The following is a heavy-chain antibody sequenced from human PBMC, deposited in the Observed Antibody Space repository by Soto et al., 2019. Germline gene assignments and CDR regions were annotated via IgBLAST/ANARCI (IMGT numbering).Heavy chain of an antibody. D-gene: IGHD1-26*01. V-gene: IGHV3-53*01. CDR3: ARDGGSYPGDY. Sequence: EVQLVESGGGLIQPGGSLRLSCAASGLTVSSNYVSWVRQAPGKGLEWVSVVHTGGNTYYADSVKGRFTISRDNLKNVLYLQMNSLRAEDTAVYYCARDGGSYPGDYWGQGTLVTVSS. CDR2: VHTGGNT. CDR1: GLTVSSNY. J-gene: IGHJ4*02.